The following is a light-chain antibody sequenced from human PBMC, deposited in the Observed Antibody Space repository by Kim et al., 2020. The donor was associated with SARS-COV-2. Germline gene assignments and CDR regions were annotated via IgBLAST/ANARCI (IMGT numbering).Light chain of an antibody. CDR3: SSYTSTSTLV. Sequence: SALTQPASVSGSPGQSITMSCTGTTSDFGGYNYVSWYQHHPGKAPKLMIYEVSDRPPGVSNRFSGYKSGNTASLTISGLQAEDEADYYCSSYTSTSTLVFGTGTQLTVL. CDR1: TSDFGGYNY. CDR2: EVS. J-gene: IGLJ1*01. V-gene: IGLV2-14*01.